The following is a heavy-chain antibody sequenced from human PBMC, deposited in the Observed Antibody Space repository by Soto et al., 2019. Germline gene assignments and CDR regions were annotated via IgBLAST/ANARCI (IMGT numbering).Heavy chain of an antibody. Sequence: EVHLVESGGGLVQTGGSLRLSCAISESTVRRDWMNWVRQAPGKGLEWVAHTNQDGREKYYVDSVKGRFTISRDNAKNSLYLQMNSLRAGDTAMYYCSGGVGDAFWGQGTLVTVSS. CDR1: ESTVRRDW. V-gene: IGHV3-7*04. CDR2: TNQDGREK. J-gene: IGHJ4*02. D-gene: IGHD1-26*01. CDR3: SGGVGDAF.